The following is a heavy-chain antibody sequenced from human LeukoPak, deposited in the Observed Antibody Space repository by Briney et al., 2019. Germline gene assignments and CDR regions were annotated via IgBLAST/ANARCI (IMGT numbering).Heavy chain of an antibody. Sequence: GASVKVSCTASGGTFSSYAISWVRQAPGQGLEWMGRIIPILGIANYAQKFQGRVTITADKSTSTAYMELSSLRSEDTAVYYCARGGGYCSGGSCYGYWGQGTLVTVSS. V-gene: IGHV1-69*04. CDR1: GGTFSSYA. CDR3: ARGGGYCSGGSCYGY. D-gene: IGHD2-15*01. J-gene: IGHJ4*02. CDR2: IIPILGIA.